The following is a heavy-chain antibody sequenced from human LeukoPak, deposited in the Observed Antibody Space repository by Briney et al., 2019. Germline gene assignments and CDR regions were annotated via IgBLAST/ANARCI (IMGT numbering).Heavy chain of an antibody. CDR2: ISSSSSYI. D-gene: IGHD1-26*01. J-gene: IGHJ3*02. CDR1: GFTFSSYS. CDR3: ARDPPSLRGHAFDI. V-gene: IGHV3-21*01. Sequence: GGSLRLSCAASGFTFSSYSMNWVRQAPEKGLEWVSSISSSSSYIYYADSVKGRFTISRDNAKNSLYLQMNSLRAEDTAVYYCARDPPSLRGHAFDIWGQGTMVTVSS.